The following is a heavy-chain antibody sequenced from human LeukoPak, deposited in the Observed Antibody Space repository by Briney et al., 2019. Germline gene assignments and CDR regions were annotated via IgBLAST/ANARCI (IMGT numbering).Heavy chain of an antibody. V-gene: IGHV3-33*08. CDR2: IWYGGSNK. CDR1: GFTFSSYG. Sequence: QPGGSLRLSCAASGFTFSSYGMHWVRQAPGKGLEWVAVIWYGGSNKYYADSVKGRFTISRDNSKNTLYLQMNSLRAEDTAVYYCARVGPYCSGGSCYFDYWGQGTLVTVSS. J-gene: IGHJ4*02. D-gene: IGHD2-15*01. CDR3: ARVGPYCSGGSCYFDY.